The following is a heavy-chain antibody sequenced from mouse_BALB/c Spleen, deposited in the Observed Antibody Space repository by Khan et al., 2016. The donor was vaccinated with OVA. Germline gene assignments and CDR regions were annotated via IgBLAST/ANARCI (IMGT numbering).Heavy chain of an antibody. Sequence: EVELVESGGGLVKPGGSLELSCAASGLTFSIYAMSWVRQTPEKRLEWVASISTGGSTSYVDSVKGRFTISRDNARNMLYLRMSSLRTEDTAIYYCSRGDYHGRGYFDVWGAGTMVTVSS. V-gene: IGHV5-6-5*01. CDR3: SRGDYHGRGYFDV. CDR1: GLTFSIYA. CDR2: ISTGGST. D-gene: IGHD1-2*01. J-gene: IGHJ1*01.